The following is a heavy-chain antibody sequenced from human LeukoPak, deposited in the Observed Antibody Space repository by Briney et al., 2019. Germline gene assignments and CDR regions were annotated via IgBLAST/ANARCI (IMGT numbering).Heavy chain of an antibody. J-gene: IGHJ4*02. CDR1: GGSFSGYY. CDR2: IYTSGST. CDR3: ARDRGFGFDY. Sequence: SETLSLTCAVYGGSFSGYYWSWIRQPAGKGLEWIGRIYTSGSTNYNPSLKSRVTMSVDTSKNQFSLKLSSVTAADTAVYYCARDRGFGFDYWGQGTQVTVSS. D-gene: IGHD3-10*01. V-gene: IGHV4-4*07.